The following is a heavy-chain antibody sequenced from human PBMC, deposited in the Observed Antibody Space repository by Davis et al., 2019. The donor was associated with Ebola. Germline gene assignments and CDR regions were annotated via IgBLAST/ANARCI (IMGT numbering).Heavy chain of an antibody. V-gene: IGHV3-30*02. Sequence: PGGSLRLSCAASGFTFSSYGMHWVRQAPGKGLEWVAFIRYDGSNKYYADSVKGRFTISRDNSKNTLYLQMNSLRAEDTAVYYCARARCSGGSCYLGGYWGQGTLVTVSS. CDR1: GFTFSSYG. CDR3: ARARCSGGSCYLGGY. D-gene: IGHD2-15*01. CDR2: IRYDGSNK. J-gene: IGHJ4*02.